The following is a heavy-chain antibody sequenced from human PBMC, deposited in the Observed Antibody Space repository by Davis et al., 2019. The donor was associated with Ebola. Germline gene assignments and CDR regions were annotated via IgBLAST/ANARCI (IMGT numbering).Heavy chain of an antibody. J-gene: IGHJ4*02. CDR2: IDPGDSHT. CDR3: ARVAGGYDPVGDY. CDR1: GYRFSSHW. Sequence: GESLKISCKASGYRFSSHWIIWVRQLPGKGLEWMGRIDPGDSHTNYSPSLQGRVTISVDNSITTAYLQWSRLEASDTAMYYCARVAGGYDPVGDYWGQGTLVVVSS. D-gene: IGHD5-12*01. V-gene: IGHV5-10-1*01.